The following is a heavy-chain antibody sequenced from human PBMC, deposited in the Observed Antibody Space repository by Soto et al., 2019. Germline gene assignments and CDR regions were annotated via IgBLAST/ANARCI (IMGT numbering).Heavy chain of an antibody. CDR3: ARGRYGDY. Sequence: QVHLVQSGAEVKKSGASLKVSCKGSGYDFTTYGITWVRQAPGQGLEWMAWISAHNGNTDYAQKLQGRGTVTRDTSTSTAYRELRGLRSDDSAVYCCARGRYGDYWGQGALVTVSS. J-gene: IGHJ4*02. CDR1: GYDFTTYG. D-gene: IGHD1-1*01. CDR2: ISAHNGNT. V-gene: IGHV1-18*01.